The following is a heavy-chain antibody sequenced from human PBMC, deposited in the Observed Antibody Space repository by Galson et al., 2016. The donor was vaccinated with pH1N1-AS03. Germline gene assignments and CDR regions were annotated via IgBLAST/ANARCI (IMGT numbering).Heavy chain of an antibody. CDR2: IYSSGST. CDR3: ARGRAPSPVTYYFDD. V-gene: IGHV4-39*07. Sequence: TLSLTCTVSGASIPSRNNYWGWIRQPPGKGLEWIGSIYSSGSTYYNPSLKSRVTTSVDTSKNQFSLKLSSVTAADTAVYYCARGRAPSPVTYYFDDWGQGTLVTVSS. CDR1: GASIPSRNNY. J-gene: IGHJ4*02.